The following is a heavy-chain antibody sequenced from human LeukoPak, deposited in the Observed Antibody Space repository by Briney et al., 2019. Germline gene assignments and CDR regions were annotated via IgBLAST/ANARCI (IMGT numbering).Heavy chain of an antibody. J-gene: IGHJ5*02. CDR3: ARFLLGDSSSFATDGFDP. V-gene: IGHV3-66*01. Sequence: GGSLRLSCAASGFTVSSNYMSWVRQAPGKGLEWVSVIYSGGSTYYADSVKGRFTISRDNSKNTLYLQINSLRAEDTAVYYCARFLLGDSSSFATDGFDPWGQGTLVTVSS. CDR1: GFTVSSNY. CDR2: IYSGGST. D-gene: IGHD3-22*01.